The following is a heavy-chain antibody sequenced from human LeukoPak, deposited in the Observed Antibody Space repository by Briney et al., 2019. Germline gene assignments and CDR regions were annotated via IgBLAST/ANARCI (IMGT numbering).Heavy chain of an antibody. Sequence: SETLSPTCAVYGGSFSGYYWSWIRQPPGKGLEWIGEINHSGSTNYNPSLKSRVTISVDTSKNQFSLKLGSVTAADTAVYYCARGFRDGYNYGYWGQGTLVTVSS. CDR1: GGSFSGYY. CDR2: INHSGST. J-gene: IGHJ4*02. CDR3: ARGFRDGYNYGY. V-gene: IGHV4-34*01. D-gene: IGHD5-24*01.